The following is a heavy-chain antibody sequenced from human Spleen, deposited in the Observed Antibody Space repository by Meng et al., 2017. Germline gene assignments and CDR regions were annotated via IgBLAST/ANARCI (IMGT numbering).Heavy chain of an antibody. Sequence: GESLKISCAASGFTFSSYAMTWVRQAPGEGLEWVSSIIGGGDSTYYADSVKGRFTISSDNSKNTVYLHMNSLRAEDTAVYYCSKDLGGVVAAADDYWGQGTLVTVSS. V-gene: IGHV3-23*01. CDR3: SKDLGGVVAAADDY. CDR1: GFTFSSYA. CDR2: IIGGGDST. D-gene: IGHD2-2*01. J-gene: IGHJ4*02.